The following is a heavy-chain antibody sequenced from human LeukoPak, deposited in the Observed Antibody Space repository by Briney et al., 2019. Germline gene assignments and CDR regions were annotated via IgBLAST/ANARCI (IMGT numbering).Heavy chain of an antibody. CDR2: ISSSGDTT. D-gene: IGHD5-18*01. J-gene: IGHJ4*02. V-gene: IGHV3-23*01. CDR3: AKGAYTYGPNFFDY. CDR1: GFTFSNFA. Sequence: EALRLSCAASGFTFSNFAMSWVRQAPGKGPDWVSVISSSGDTTYYADSVKGRFTISRDNSKNTLYLQMNSLRVEDTAVYYCAKGAYTYGPNFFDYWGPGTLVTVSS.